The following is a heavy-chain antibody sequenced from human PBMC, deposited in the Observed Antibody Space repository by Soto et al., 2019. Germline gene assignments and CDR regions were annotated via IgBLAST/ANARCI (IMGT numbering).Heavy chain of an antibody. CDR2: ISASGGST. CDR3: AKGQNSGTYRFYFDY. CDR1: GITLSGYA. D-gene: IGHD1-26*01. V-gene: IGHV3-23*01. Sequence: GGSLRLSCAASGITLSGYAMSWVRQAPGKGPEWVSGISASGGSTSYADSVKGRFTISRDNSKNTLYLQMNSLRADDTAVYHCAKGQNSGTYRFYFDYWGQGALVTVSS. J-gene: IGHJ4*02.